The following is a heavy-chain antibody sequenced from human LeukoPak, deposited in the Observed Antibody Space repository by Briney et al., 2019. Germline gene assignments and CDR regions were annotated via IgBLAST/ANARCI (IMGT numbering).Heavy chain of an antibody. J-gene: IGHJ3*02. D-gene: IGHD5-24*01. CDR1: GYTFTDYG. CDR2: IIPIFGTA. Sequence: VKVSCKASGYTFTDYGISWLRQAPGQGLEWMGGIIPIFGTANYAQKFRGRVTITADKSTRTAYMELSSLRSEDTAVYYCARIRDGYNDAYDIWGQGTMVTVPS. V-gene: IGHV1-69*06. CDR3: ARIRDGYNDAYDI.